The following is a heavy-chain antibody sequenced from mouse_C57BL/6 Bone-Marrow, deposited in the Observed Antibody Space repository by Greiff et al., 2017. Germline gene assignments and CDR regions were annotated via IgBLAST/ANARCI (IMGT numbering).Heavy chain of an antibody. V-gene: IGHV14-4*01. CDR2: IDPENGDT. CDR1: GFNIKDDY. Sequence: EVKLMESGAELVRPGASVKLSCTASGFNIKDDYMHWVKQRPEQGLEWIGWIDPENGDTEYASKFQGKATITADTSSNTAYLQLSSLTSEDTAVYYGTSGYGSSYDWYFDVWGTGTTVTVSS. D-gene: IGHD1-1*01. CDR3: TSGYGSSYDWYFDV. J-gene: IGHJ1*03.